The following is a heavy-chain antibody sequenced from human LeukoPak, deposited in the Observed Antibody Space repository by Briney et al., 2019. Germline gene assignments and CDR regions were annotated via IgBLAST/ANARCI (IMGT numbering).Heavy chain of an antibody. J-gene: IGHJ6*02. Sequence: SETLSLTCAVSGGSISSGGYSWSWIRQPPGKGLEWIGEINHSGSTNYNPSLKSRVTISVDTSKNQFSLKLSSVTAADTAVYYCARWVGGHILYYYYGMDVWGQGTTVTVSS. CDR3: ARWVGGHILYYYYGMDV. CDR2: INHSGST. V-gene: IGHV4-34*01. CDR1: GGSISSGGYS. D-gene: IGHD1-26*01.